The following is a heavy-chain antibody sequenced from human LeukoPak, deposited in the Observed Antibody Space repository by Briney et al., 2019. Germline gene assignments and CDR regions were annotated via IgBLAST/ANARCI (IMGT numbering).Heavy chain of an antibody. V-gene: IGHV3-33*06. CDR3: AKTRPLDSSSWSHGDY. CDR2: IWTDGINK. CDR1: GFAFYNYG. Sequence: PGGSLRLSCAASGFAFYNYGMHWVRQAPGKGLEWVTVIWTDGINKYYADSVRGRFTISRDNSKYTLYLQMNSLRAEDTAVYYCAKTRPLDSSSWSHGDYWGQGTLVTVSS. D-gene: IGHD6-13*01. J-gene: IGHJ4*02.